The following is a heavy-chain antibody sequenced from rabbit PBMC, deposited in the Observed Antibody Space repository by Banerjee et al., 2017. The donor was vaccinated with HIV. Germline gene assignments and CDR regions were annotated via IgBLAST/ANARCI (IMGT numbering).Heavy chain of an antibody. J-gene: IGHJ2*01. V-gene: IGHV1S40*01. CDR2: IGSGATGNT. CDR3: ARNYVNAFDP. CDR1: GFSFSSRYY. Sequence: QSLEESGGGLVQPEGSLTLTCTASGFSFSSRYYMCWVRQAPGKGLEWIGCIGSGATGNTYYASWAKGRFTISKTSSTTLTLQMTSLTAADTATYFCARNYVNAFDPRGPGTLVTVS. D-gene: IGHD1-1*01.